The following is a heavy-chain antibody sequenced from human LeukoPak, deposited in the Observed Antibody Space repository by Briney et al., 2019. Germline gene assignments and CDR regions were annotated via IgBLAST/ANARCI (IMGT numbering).Heavy chain of an antibody. CDR1: GDSISSYY. V-gene: IGHV4-59*01. Sequence: SETLTLTCTVSGDSISSYYWSWIRQPPGKGLEWIGYIYYSGSTNYNPSLKSRVTISVDTSKNQFSLKLSSVTAADTAVYYCARHVLRYFDWSSNWFDPWGQGTLVTVSS. D-gene: IGHD3-9*01. CDR3: ARHVLRYFDWSSNWFDP. J-gene: IGHJ5*02. CDR2: IYYSGST.